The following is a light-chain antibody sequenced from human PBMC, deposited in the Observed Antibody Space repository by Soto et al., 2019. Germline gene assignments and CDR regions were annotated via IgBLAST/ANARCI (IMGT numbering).Light chain of an antibody. Sequence: EIVMRQSPATLCVAPGERATLSCRASQSVSSNLAWYQQKPGQAPRLLIFGASIRDTGIPDRFSGSGSGTDFTLTISRLESEDFAVYYCQQYGSSPGTFGQGTKVDIK. J-gene: IGKJ1*01. CDR2: GAS. CDR3: QQYGSSPGT. CDR1: QSVSSN. V-gene: IGKV3-20*01.